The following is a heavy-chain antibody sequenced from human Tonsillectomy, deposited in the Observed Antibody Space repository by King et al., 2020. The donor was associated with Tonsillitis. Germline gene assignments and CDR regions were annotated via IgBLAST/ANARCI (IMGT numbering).Heavy chain of an antibody. J-gene: IGHJ6*03. V-gene: IGHV4-59*12. CDR1: GVSISSYY. Sequence: QLQESGPGLVKPSETLSLTCTVSGVSISSYYWSWIRQPPGKGLEWIGYIYYSGSTNYNPSLKSRVTISVDTSKNQFSLKLSSVTAADTAVYYCARDKYNWNSNYYYYYMDVWGKGTTVTVSS. D-gene: IGHD1-7*01. CDR2: IYYSGST. CDR3: ARDKYNWNSNYYYYYMDV.